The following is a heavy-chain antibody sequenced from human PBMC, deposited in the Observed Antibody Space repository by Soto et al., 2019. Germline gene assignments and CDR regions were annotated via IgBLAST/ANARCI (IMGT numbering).Heavy chain of an antibody. J-gene: IGHJ3*02. Sequence: QVQLQESGPGLVKPSQTLSLTCTVSGGSMSRGDYYWSWIRQPPGKGLERIGVIYHTGSTYYSPSLKCRDAISVDTTQNMFSLKLSSVTAADTAVYYCARDPLYDYGDLSHVFEIWGQGTIVTVAS. CDR3: ARDPLYDYGDLSHVFEI. CDR2: IYHTGST. V-gene: IGHV4-30-4*01. CDR1: GGSMSRGDYY. D-gene: IGHD4-17*01.